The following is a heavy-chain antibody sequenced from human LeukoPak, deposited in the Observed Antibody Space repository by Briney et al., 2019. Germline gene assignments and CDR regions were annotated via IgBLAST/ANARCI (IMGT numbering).Heavy chain of an antibody. D-gene: IGHD3-10*01. CDR3: ARDPGPTYGSGGYYNFPDY. V-gene: IGHV4-59*12. CDR1: GGSMRSYC. CDR2: IYYSGST. J-gene: IGHJ4*02. Sequence: SETLSLTCTVSGGSMRSYCWSWIRQPPGKGLEWIGYIYYSGSTNYNPSLRSRVTISLATSKNQFSLKLSSVTAADTAVYYCARDPGPTYGSGGYYNFPDYWGQGTLVTVSS.